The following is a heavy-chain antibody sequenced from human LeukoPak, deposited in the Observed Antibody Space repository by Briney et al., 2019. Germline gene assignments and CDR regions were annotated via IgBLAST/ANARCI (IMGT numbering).Heavy chain of an antibody. J-gene: IGHJ6*03. Sequence: SETLSLTCTVSGGSISSYYWSWIRQPPGKGLEWVGDIYYSGYTNYNPSLKSRVTISVDTSKNQFSLKLRSVTAADTAVYYCARETSQKGAHYMDVWGKGTTVTISS. CDR1: GGSISSYY. D-gene: IGHD3-16*01. CDR2: IYYSGYT. V-gene: IGHV4-59*01. CDR3: ARETSQKGAHYMDV.